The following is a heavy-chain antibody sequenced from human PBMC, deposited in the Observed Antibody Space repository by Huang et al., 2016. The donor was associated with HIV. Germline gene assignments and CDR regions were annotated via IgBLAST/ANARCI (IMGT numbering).Heavy chain of an antibody. CDR1: GFILSNYG. CDR2: IRNDVSKK. D-gene: IGHD3-22*01. CDR3: ARGDYYDSSGYHPGYFDY. Sequence: VQLMESGGGVVQPGGSLRLSCAASGFILSNYGMHWVRQALGKWLELVAAIRNDVSKKDYGDSVKGRFTIARDNSKNTLFVQMSSLRTEDTAVYYCARGDYYDSSGYHPGYFDYWGQGTLVTVSS. V-gene: IGHV3-33*04. J-gene: IGHJ4*02.